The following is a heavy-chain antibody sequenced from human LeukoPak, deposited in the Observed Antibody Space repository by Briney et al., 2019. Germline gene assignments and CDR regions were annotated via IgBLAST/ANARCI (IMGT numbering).Heavy chain of an antibody. D-gene: IGHD6-13*01. CDR1: VGTFSSYA. J-gene: IGHJ5*02. Sequence: GASVKVSCKASVGTFSSYAISWVRQAPGQGLEWMGGIIPIFGTANYAQKFQGRVTITADESTSTAHMELSSLRSEDTAVYYCARAGSRWGYSSNWFDPWGQGTLVTVSS. V-gene: IGHV1-69*13. CDR3: ARAGSRWGYSSNWFDP. CDR2: IIPIFGTA.